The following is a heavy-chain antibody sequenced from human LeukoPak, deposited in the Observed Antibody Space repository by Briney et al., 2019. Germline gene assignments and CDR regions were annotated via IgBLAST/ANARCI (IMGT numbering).Heavy chain of an antibody. V-gene: IGHV4-59*01. D-gene: IGHD6-13*01. CDR1: GGSISSYY. Sequence: SETLSLTCTVSGGSISSYYWSWIRQPPGKGLEWIGYIYYSGSTNYSPSLKSRVTISVDTSKNQFSLKLSSVTAADTAVYYCARAPIAAGGTENFDYWGQGTLVTVSS. J-gene: IGHJ4*02. CDR2: IYYSGST. CDR3: ARAPIAAGGTENFDY.